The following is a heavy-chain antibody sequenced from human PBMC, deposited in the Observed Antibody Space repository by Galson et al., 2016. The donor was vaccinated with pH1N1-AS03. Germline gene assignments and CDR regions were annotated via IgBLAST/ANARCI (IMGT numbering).Heavy chain of an antibody. J-gene: IGHJ4*02. CDR2: IHVSGST. V-gene: IGHV4-61*02. D-gene: IGHD1-26*01. Sequence: LSLTCTVSGGSISGGSYYWSWIRQTAGEGLEWIGRIHVSGSTDNNPSLRSRVSISMDTSKNQISLDLYSVTAADTAIYYCARGTREGKSDFDYWGQGTLVTVSS. CDR1: GGSISGGSYY. CDR3: ARGTREGKSDFDY.